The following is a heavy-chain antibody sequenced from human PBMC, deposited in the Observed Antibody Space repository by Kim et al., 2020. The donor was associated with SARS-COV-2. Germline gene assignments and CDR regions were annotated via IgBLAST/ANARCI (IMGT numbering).Heavy chain of an antibody. J-gene: IGHJ3*02. CDR2: IYYSGST. CDR3: ARDPSYYYGSGSSI. CDR1: GGSVSSGSYY. Sequence: SETLSLTCTVSGGSVSSGSYYWSWIRQPPGKGLEWIGYIYYSGSTNYNPSLKSRVTISVDTSKNQFSLKLSSVTAADTAVYYCARDPSYYYGSGSSIWGQGTMVTVSS. D-gene: IGHD3-10*01. V-gene: IGHV4-61*01.